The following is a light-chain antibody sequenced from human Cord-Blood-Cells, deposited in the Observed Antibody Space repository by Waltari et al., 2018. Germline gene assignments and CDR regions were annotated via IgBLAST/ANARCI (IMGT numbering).Light chain of an antibody. J-gene: IGKJ1*01. CDR1: QSVSSN. Sequence: EIVMTKSPAPLSVSPGGRATLSCRASQSVSSNLAWYQQKPGQAPRLLIYGASTRATGIPARFSGSGSGTEFTLTISSLQSEDFAVYYCQQYNNWPSWTFGQGTKVEIK. CDR2: GAS. CDR3: QQYNNWPSWT. V-gene: IGKV3-15*01.